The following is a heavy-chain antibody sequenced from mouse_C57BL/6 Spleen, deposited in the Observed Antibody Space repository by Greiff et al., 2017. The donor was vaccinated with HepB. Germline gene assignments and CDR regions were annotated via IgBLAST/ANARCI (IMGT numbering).Heavy chain of an antibody. J-gene: IGHJ2*01. CDR1: GFTFSSYA. CDR3: TRQRLYYGSIYYFDY. CDR2: ISSGGDYI. V-gene: IGHV5-9-1*02. D-gene: IGHD1-1*01. Sequence: EVQLVESGEGLVKPGGSLKLSCAASGFTFSSYAMSWVRQTPEKRLEWVAYISSGGDYIYYADTVKGRFTISRDNARNTLYLQMSSLKSEDTAMYYCTRQRLYYGSIYYFDYWGQGTTLTVSS.